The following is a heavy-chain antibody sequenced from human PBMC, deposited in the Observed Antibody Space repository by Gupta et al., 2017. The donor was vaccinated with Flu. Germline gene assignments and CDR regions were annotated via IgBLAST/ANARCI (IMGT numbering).Heavy chain of an antibody. Sequence: WLRQAPGQGLEWMGGIIPIFGTANYAQKFQGRVTITAEESTSTAYMELSILRSEDTAVYYCALPSGYSYGALFHYWGQGTLVTVSS. CDR2: IIPIFGTA. V-gene: IGHV1-69*01. D-gene: IGHD5-18*01. J-gene: IGHJ4*02. CDR3: ALPSGYSYGALFHY.